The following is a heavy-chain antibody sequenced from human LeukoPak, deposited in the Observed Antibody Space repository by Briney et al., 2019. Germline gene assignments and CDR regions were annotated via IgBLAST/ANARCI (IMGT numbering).Heavy chain of an antibody. CDR1: GDTVSSNSVA. V-gene: IGHV6-1*01. CDR2: TYYRSNWVN. Sequence: SQTLSLTCVISGDTVSSNSVAWNWIRQSPSRGLEWLGRTYYRSNWVNEYAASVKSRMSIDPDTSKNQFSLQLYSVTPEDTAVYYCAREESRTFDYWGQGTLDTVSS. CDR3: AREESRTFDY. J-gene: IGHJ4*02.